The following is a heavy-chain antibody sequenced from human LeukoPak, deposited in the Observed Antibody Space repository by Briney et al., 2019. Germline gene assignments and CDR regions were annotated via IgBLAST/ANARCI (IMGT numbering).Heavy chain of an antibody. J-gene: IGHJ6*03. V-gene: IGHV1-2*02. CDR3: ARGFRYCSSTSCSYYYYYYMDV. CDR2: INPNSGGT. CDR1: GGSFSNFA. D-gene: IGHD2-2*01. Sequence: ASVKVSCKASGGSFSNFAINWVRQAPGQGLEWMGWINPNSGGTNYAQKFQGRVTMTRDTSISTAYMELSRLRSDDTAVYYCARGFRYCSSTSCSYYYYYYMDVWGKGTTVTVSS.